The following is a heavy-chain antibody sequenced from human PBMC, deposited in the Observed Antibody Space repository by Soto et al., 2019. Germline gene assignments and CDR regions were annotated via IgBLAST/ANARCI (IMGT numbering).Heavy chain of an antibody. V-gene: IGHV3-33*01. CDR2: IWYDGSNK. CDR3: ARDLSTQLYGMDV. CDR1: GFTFSSYG. Sequence: QVQLVESGGGVVQPGRSLRLSCAAAGFTFSSYGMHWVRQAPGKGLEWVAVIWYDGSNKYYADSVKGRFTNSRDNSKNTLYLQMNSLRAEDTAVYYCARDLSTQLYGMDVWGQGTTVTVSS. D-gene: IGHD5-18*01. J-gene: IGHJ6*02.